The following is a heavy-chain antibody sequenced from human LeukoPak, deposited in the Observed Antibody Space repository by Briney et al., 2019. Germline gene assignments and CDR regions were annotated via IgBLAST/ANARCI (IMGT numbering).Heavy chain of an antibody. J-gene: IGHJ6*02. CDR1: GGSISSYY. D-gene: IGHD6-13*01. CDR3: ARSGARAAYSSSWYVGYYYYYGMDV. Sequence: SETLSLTCTVSGGSISSYYWSWIRQPPGKGLVWIGYIYYSGSTNYNPSLKSRVTISVDTSKNQFSLTLSSVTAADTAVYYCARSGARAAYSSSWYVGYYYYYGMDVWGQGTMVTVSS. CDR2: IYYSGST. V-gene: IGHV4-59*01.